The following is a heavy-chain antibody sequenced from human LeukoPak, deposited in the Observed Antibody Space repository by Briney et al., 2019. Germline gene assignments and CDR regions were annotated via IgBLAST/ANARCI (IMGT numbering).Heavy chain of an antibody. CDR2: TYYRSKWYN. V-gene: IGHV6-1*01. Sequence: SQTLSLTCAISGDSVSSYSAAWNWIRQSPSRGLEWLGRTYYRSKWYNDYAVSVKSRITINPDTSKNQFSLQLNSVTPEDTAVYYCARDRGVVVVAASSRAFDIWGQGTMVTVSS. CDR1: GDSVSSYSAA. J-gene: IGHJ3*02. CDR3: ARDRGVVVVAASSRAFDI. D-gene: IGHD2-15*01.